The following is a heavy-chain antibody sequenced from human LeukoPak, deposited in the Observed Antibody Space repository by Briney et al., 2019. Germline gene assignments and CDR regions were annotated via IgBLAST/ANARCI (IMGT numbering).Heavy chain of an antibody. CDR3: ARDNGAGYYYYLDV. CDR2: IYSGGST. D-gene: IGHD6-19*01. V-gene: IGHV3-53*01. Sequence: GGSLRLSCAASGFKVSSRYMSWVRQALGRRLEWVSVIYSGGSTYYADSAKGRFIISRDNLKNTVFLQVNSLRVEDTAVYYCARDNGAGYYYYLDVWGKGTTVTVSS. CDR1: GFKVSSRY. J-gene: IGHJ6*03.